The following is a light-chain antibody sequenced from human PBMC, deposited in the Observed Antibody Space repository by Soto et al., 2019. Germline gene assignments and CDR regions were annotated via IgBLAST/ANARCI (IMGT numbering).Light chain of an antibody. Sequence: QSVLTQPPSASGTPGQRVTISCSGSSSNFGRNYVYWFQQLPGTAPKLLIYRNYYRPPGVPDRFSGSKSGTSASLAISGLRSEDEADYYCAAWDDSLSGSVFGAGTKVTVL. J-gene: IGLJ1*01. CDR1: SSNFGRNY. CDR2: RNY. CDR3: AAWDDSLSGSV. V-gene: IGLV1-47*01.